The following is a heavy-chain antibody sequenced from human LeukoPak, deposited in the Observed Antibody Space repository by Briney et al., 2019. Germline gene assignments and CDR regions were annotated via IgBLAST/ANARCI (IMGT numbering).Heavy chain of an antibody. CDR1: GFTFSSYA. CDR2: ISGSGGST. V-gene: IGHV3-23*01. Sequence: GGSLRPSCAASGFTFSSYAMSWVRQAPGKGLEWVSAISGSGGSTYYADSVKGRFTISRDNSKNTLYLQMNSLRAEDTAVYYCAKVANSGYSSGIDYWGQGTLVTVSS. D-gene: IGHD5-12*01. CDR3: AKVANSGYSSGIDY. J-gene: IGHJ4*02.